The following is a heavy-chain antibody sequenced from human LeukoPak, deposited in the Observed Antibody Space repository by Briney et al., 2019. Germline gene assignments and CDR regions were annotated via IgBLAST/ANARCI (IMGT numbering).Heavy chain of an antibody. J-gene: IGHJ6*02. D-gene: IGHD2-2*01. Sequence: SETLSLTCTVSGGSISSYYWSWIRQPAGKGLEWIGRIYTSGSTNYNPYLKSRVTMSVDTSKNQFSLKLSSVTAADTAVYYCAREAYCSSTSCYLYYYGMDVWGQGTTVTVSS. V-gene: IGHV4-4*07. CDR1: GGSISSYY. CDR2: IYTSGST. CDR3: AREAYCSSTSCYLYYYGMDV.